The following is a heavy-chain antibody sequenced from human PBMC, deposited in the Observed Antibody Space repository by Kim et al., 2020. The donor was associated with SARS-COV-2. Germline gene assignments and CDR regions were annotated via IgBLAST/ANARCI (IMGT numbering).Heavy chain of an antibody. Sequence: GGSLRLSCAASGFTFSKHFMHWVRQAPGKGLVWVSRINSDGSDTTYADSVMGRFTISRDNAKNTVYLQMSSLRVEDTAVYYCTGFVGVYMAPHWGQGTLVTVSS. D-gene: IGHD3-3*01. J-gene: IGHJ4*02. V-gene: IGHV3-74*03. CDR1: GFTFSKHF. CDR3: TGFVGVYMAPH. CDR2: INSDGSDT.